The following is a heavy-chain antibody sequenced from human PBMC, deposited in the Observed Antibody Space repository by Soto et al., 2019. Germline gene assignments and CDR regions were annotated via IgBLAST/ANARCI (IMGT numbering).Heavy chain of an antibody. V-gene: IGHV4-59*01. CDR3: ARHDMATPVGYFDY. J-gene: IGHJ4*02. CDR2: IYYSGST. Sequence: SETLSLTCTVSGGSISNYYWTWIRQPPGKGLEWIGYIYYSGSTNYNPSLKSRVTISVDTSKNQFSLKLSSVTAADTAVYYCARHDMATPVGYFDYWGQGTLVTVSS. CDR1: GGSISNYY. D-gene: IGHD5-12*01.